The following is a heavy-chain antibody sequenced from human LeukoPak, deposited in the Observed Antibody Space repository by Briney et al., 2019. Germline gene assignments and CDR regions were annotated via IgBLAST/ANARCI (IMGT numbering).Heavy chain of an antibody. J-gene: IGHJ4*02. CDR1: GGTFSSYA. V-gene: IGHV1-69*13. CDR2: IIPIFGTA. D-gene: IGHD1-26*01. CDR3: ARDKGGATIDYFDY. Sequence: SVKVSCKASGGTFSSYAISWVRQAPGQGLEWMGGIIPIFGTANYAQKFQDRVTITADESTSTAYMELSSLRSEDTAVYYCARDKGGATIDYFDYWGQGTLVTVSS.